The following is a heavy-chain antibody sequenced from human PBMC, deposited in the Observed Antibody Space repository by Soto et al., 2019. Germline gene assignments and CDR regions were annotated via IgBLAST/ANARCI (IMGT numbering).Heavy chain of an antibody. Sequence: QVQLVQSGAEVKKPGASVKVSCKTSGYTFSNYGINWVRQAPGQGLAWMGWINAYNGKTNFAQRLQGRVTLTTDTSTSTAYLELMSLRSDDTAVYYCARGSSPVDFDYWGQGTLVTVSS. D-gene: IGHD6-13*01. V-gene: IGHV1-18*01. J-gene: IGHJ4*02. CDR3: ARGSSPVDFDY. CDR1: GYTFSNYG. CDR2: INAYNGKT.